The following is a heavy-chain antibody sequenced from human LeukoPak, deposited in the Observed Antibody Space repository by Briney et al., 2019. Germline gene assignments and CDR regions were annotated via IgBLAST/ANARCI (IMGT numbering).Heavy chain of an antibody. J-gene: IGHJ3*02. CDR3: ARGEVRGAKGAVDI. CDR1: GLTFSSYG. Sequence: GGSLELSCAAFGLTFSSYGMHGVGQAPGKGLGGAAVIGYDGRNQYYAGSVKGRFTISRDKSKNTLYLQMNSLRAEDTAVYYGARGEVRGAKGAVDIWGQGTMVTVSS. CDR2: IGYDGRNQ. V-gene: IGHV3-33*01. D-gene: IGHD3-10*01.